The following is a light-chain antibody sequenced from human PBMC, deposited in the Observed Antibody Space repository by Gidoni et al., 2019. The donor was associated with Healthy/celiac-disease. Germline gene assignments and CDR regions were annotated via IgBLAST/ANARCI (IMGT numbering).Light chain of an antibody. Sequence: DIVMTQSPDSLAVSLGERATINCKSSQSVLYSSNNQNYLAWYQPKPGKPPKLLIYWASTRESGVPDRFSGSGSGTDFTLTISSLQAEDVAVYYCQQYYSTPPWTFGQXTKVEIK. CDR3: QQYYSTPPWT. CDR1: QSVLYSSNNQNY. V-gene: IGKV4-1*01. J-gene: IGKJ1*01. CDR2: WAS.